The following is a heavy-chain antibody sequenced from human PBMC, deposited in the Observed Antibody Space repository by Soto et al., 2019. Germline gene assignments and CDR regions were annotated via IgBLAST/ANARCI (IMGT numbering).Heavy chain of an antibody. Sequence: PSETLSLTCTVSVASISGFYWSWIRKSAGKGLEWIGRIYATGTTDYNPSLKSRVMMSVDTSKKQFSLKLRSATAADTAVYYCVRDGTKTLRDWFDPWGQGISVTVSS. D-gene: IGHD1-1*01. CDR1: VASISGFY. J-gene: IGHJ5*02. CDR3: VRDGTKTLRDWFDP. CDR2: IYATGTT. V-gene: IGHV4-4*07.